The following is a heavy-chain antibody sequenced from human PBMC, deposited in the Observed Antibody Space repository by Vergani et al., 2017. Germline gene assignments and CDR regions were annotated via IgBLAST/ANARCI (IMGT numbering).Heavy chain of an antibody. CDR2: INHSGST. Sequence: QVQLQQWCAGLLKPSETLSLTSAVYGGSFSGYYWSWFRQPPGKGLEWIGEINHSGSTKYNPSLKSRVTISVDTSKNQFSMKLSSVTAADTAVYYCARVAPLYAVGWARGSTYGMDGWKEGTTVIVSS. J-gene: IGHJ6*01. CDR3: ARVAPLYAVGWARGSTYGMDG. CDR1: GGSFSGYY. V-gene: IGHV4-34*01. D-gene: IGHD2-8*01.